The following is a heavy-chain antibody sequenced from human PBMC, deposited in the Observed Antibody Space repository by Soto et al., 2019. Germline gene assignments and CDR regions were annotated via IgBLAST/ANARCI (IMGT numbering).Heavy chain of an antibody. V-gene: IGHV1-69*01. CDR3: GGGGWGKYCSGGSCYYNDYWYFDL. D-gene: IGHD2-15*01. Sequence: QVQLVQSGAEVQKPGSSVKVSCKASGGTFSSYAISWVRQAPGQGLEWMGGIIPIFGTANYAQKFQGRVTITGDDSTGAANVEVGGQGCEGAAGYYWGGGGWGKYCSGGSCYYNDYWYFDLWGRGTLVTVSS. J-gene: IGHJ2*01. CDR2: IIPIFGTA. CDR1: GGTFSSYA.